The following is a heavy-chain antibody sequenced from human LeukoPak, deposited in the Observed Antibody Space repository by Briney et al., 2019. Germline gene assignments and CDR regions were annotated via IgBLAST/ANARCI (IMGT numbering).Heavy chain of an antibody. CDR2: ISGSGGST. Sequence: PGGSLRLSCAASGFXFSSYAISWVRQAPGKGLEWVSAISGSGGSTYYADSVKGRFTISRDNSKNSLYLQMNSLRTEDTALYYCAKAPEEPYFQHWGQGTLVTVSS. J-gene: IGHJ1*01. CDR3: AKAPEEPYFQH. D-gene: IGHD1-26*01. V-gene: IGHV3-23*01. CDR1: GFXFSSYA.